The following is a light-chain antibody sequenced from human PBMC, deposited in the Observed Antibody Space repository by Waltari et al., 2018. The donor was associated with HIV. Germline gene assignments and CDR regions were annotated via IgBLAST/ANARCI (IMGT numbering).Light chain of an antibody. Sequence: QSVLPQPPSASGTPGQRVTLSCSGNSSNFGTTTVIWYQQLPGAAPKLLLYGHLQRPSGVPDRFSGSKSATSASLVISDLHSDDEGTYYCEAWDDSVTGPVFGGGTKLTVL. V-gene: IGLV1-44*01. CDR3: EAWDDSVTGPV. CDR1: SSNFGTTT. J-gene: IGLJ3*02. CDR2: GHL.